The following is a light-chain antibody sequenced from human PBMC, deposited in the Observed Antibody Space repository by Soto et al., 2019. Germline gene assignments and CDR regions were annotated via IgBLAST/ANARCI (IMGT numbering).Light chain of an antibody. Sequence: QSALTQPPSASGSPGQSVTISCTGTSSDVGGYNYVSWYQQHPAKVPKLMVYEVNKRPSGVPDRFFGSKSGNTASLTVSGLPAEDEADYYCTSYAGGNNVFGTGTKLTVL. CDR2: EVN. CDR1: SSDVGGYNY. CDR3: TSYAGGNNV. V-gene: IGLV2-8*01. J-gene: IGLJ1*01.